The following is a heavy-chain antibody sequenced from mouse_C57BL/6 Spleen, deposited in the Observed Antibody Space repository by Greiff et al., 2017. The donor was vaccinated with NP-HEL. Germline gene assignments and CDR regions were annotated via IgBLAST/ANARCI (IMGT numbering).Heavy chain of an antibody. J-gene: IGHJ3*01. CDR1: GFTFSDYG. D-gene: IGHD1-1*01. Sequence: EVKLVESGGGLVKPGGSLKLSCAASGFTFSDYGMHWVRQAPEKGLEWVAYISSGSSTIYYADTVKGRFTISRDNAKNTLFLQMTSLRSEDTAMYYCARAYGSSQGFAYWGQGTLVTVSA. CDR2: ISSGSSTI. V-gene: IGHV5-17*01. CDR3: ARAYGSSQGFAY.